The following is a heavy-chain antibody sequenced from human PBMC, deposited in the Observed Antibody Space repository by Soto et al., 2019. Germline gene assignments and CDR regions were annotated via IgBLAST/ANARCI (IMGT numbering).Heavy chain of an antibody. CDR2: ISSSSSYI. CDR3: ARAFDYGDPLYNWFDP. J-gene: IGHJ5*02. V-gene: IGHV3-21*01. CDR1: GFTFSSYS. D-gene: IGHD4-17*01. Sequence: EVQLVESGGGLVKPGGSLRLSCAASGFTFSSYSMNWVRQAPGKGLEWVSSISSSSSYIYYADSVKGRFTISRDNAKNSLYLQMSSLRAEDTAVYYCARAFDYGDPLYNWFDPWGQGTLVTVSS.